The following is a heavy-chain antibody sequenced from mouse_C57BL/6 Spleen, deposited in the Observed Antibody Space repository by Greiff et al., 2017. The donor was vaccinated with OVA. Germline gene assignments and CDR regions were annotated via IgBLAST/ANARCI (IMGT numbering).Heavy chain of an antibody. Sequence: VKQSCKASGYTFTSYWMHWVKQRPGRGLEWIGRIDPNSGGTKYNEKFKSKATLTVDKPSSTAYMQLSSLTSEDSAVYYCASLYYGSSYGYFDVWGTGTTVTVSS. D-gene: IGHD1-1*01. CDR1: GYTFTSYW. J-gene: IGHJ1*03. V-gene: IGHV1-72*01. CDR3: ASLYYGSSYGYFDV. CDR2: IDPNSGGT.